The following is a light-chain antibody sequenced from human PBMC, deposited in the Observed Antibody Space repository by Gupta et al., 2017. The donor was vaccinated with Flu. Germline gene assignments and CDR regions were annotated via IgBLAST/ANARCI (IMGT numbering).Light chain of an antibody. J-gene: IGKJ1*01. Sequence: PSLSLAPGEDATLSSRASQSVVSSLAWYQQRPGQTPRLLIYDAANRAAGIPARFSGSGAATDFTLTISSLEPEEFALYYCQQRSHWPPWTFGQGTKVEIK. CDR1: QSVVSS. CDR2: DAA. V-gene: IGKV3-11*01. CDR3: QQRSHWPPWT.